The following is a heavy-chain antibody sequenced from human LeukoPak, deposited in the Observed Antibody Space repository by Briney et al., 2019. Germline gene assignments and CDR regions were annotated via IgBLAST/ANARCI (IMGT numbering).Heavy chain of an antibody. D-gene: IGHD3-16*02. J-gene: IGHJ3*02. V-gene: IGHV4-31*03. CDR2: IYSSGFT. Sequence: SQTLSLTCTVSGASISIGSYYWTWIRHHPGQGLEWIGYIYSSGFTHYNPSLRSRVTMSIDTTNNQFSLRMTSVTVADTATYYCARSRGTIYRADEYDIWGQGTMVTVSS. CDR1: GASISIGSYY. CDR3: ARSRGTIYRADEYDI.